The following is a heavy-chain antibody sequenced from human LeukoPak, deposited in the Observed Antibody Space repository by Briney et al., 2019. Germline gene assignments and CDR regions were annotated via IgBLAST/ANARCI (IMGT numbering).Heavy chain of an antibody. J-gene: IGHJ4*02. Sequence: PGGSLRLSCAASGFTVSSNYMSWVRQAPGKGLEWVSVIYSGGSTYYADSVKGRFTISRHNSKNTLYLQMNSLRAEDTAVYYCARGVASYYYDSSGYYYHYYFDYWGQGTLVTVSS. D-gene: IGHD3-22*01. V-gene: IGHV3-53*04. CDR2: IYSGGST. CDR3: ARGVASYYYDSSGYYYHYYFDY. CDR1: GFTVSSNY.